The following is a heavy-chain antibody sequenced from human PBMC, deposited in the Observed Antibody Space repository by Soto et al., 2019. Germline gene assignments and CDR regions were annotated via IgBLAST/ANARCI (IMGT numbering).Heavy chain of an antibody. CDR1: GGSISSSSYY. D-gene: IGHD6-13*01. Sequence: QLQLQESGPGLVKPSETLSLTCTVSGGSISSSSYYWGWIRQPPGKGVEWIGSVYYSGSTYYTPSLKSRVTISADTSKNQFSLKLSSVTAADTAVYYCARHQSHSSSYVDPWGQGTLVTVSS. J-gene: IGHJ5*02. CDR2: VYYSGST. CDR3: ARHQSHSSSYVDP. V-gene: IGHV4-39*01.